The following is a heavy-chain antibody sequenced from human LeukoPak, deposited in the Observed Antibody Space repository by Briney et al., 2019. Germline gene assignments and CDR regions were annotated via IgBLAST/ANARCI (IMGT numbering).Heavy chain of an antibody. D-gene: IGHD5-12*01. V-gene: IGHV3-23*01. J-gene: IGHJ4*02. CDR2: ISGSGRSA. Sequence: PGWSLRLSCAASGFTFSSHAMSWVRQAPGKGLEWVSVISGSGRSAYYADSLKGRFTISRDNSKDTVYLQINSLRAEDTALYYCAQDYSGYDLSAGYWGQGTLVTVAS. CDR3: AQDYSGYDLSAGY. CDR1: GFTFSSHA.